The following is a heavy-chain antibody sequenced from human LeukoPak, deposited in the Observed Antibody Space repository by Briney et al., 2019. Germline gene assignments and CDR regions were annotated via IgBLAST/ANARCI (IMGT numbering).Heavy chain of an antibody. CDR2: IYYSGST. CDR1: GGSISSGGYY. J-gene: IGHJ3*02. Sequence: PSETLSLTCTVSGGSISSGGYYWSWIRQHPGKGLXXXXYIYYSGSTYYNPSLKSRVTISVDTSKNQFSLKLSSVTAADTAVYYCARDYLRGYSSSPDAFDIWGQGTMVTVSS. D-gene: IGHD6-13*01. V-gene: IGHV4-31*03. CDR3: ARDYLRGYSSSPDAFDI.